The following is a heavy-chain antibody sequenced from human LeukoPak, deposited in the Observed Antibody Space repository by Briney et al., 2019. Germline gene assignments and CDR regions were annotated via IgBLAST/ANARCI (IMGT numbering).Heavy chain of an antibody. CDR2: ISFDGSNK. D-gene: IGHD2-21*01. CDR1: GFTFSTYA. Sequence: GRSLRLSCAASGFTFSTYAMHWVRQAPGKGLEWVAVISFDGSNKYYADPVKGRFTISRDNSKNTLYLQLNSLRAEDTAVYYCAREQVIPLLDAFDIWGQGTMVTVSS. CDR3: AREQVIPLLDAFDI. V-gene: IGHV3-30-3*01. J-gene: IGHJ3*02.